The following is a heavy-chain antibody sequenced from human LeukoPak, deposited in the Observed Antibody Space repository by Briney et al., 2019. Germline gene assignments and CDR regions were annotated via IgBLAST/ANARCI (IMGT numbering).Heavy chain of an antibody. J-gene: IGHJ5*02. V-gene: IGHV4-59*11. D-gene: IGHD4-23*01. CDR1: GGSLSSHY. CDR2: IYYSGST. CDR3: ARDHHDYGGKRDYWFDP. Sequence: SETLSLTCSVSGGSLSSHYWSWIRQPPGKGLEWIGYIYYSGSTNYNPSLKSRVTMSVDTSKNQFSLKLSSVTAADTAVYYCARDHHDYGGKRDYWFDPWGQGTLVTVSS.